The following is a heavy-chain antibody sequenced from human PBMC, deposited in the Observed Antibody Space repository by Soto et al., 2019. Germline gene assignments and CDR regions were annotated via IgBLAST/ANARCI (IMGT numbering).Heavy chain of an antibody. D-gene: IGHD3-3*01. Sequence: GGSLRLSCAASGFTFSSYAMSWVRQAPGKGLEWVSAISGSGGSTYYADSVKGRFTISRDNSKNTLYLQMNSLRAEDTAVYYCAKEPYYDFWSGYYYYFDYWGQGTLVTVPS. CDR1: GFTFSSYA. V-gene: IGHV3-23*01. CDR3: AKEPYYDFWSGYYYYFDY. J-gene: IGHJ4*02. CDR2: ISGSGGST.